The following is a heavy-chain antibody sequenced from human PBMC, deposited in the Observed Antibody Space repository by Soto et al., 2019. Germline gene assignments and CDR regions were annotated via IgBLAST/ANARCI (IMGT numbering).Heavy chain of an antibody. CDR1: GFTFSSYD. CDR3: ARGLKGFRGVFISNYYYYMDV. V-gene: IGHV3-13*01. D-gene: IGHD3-10*01. Sequence: GSLRLSCAASGFTFSSYDMHWVRQATGKGLEWVSAIGTAGDTYYPGSVKGRFTISRENAKNSLYLQMNSLRAGDTAVYYCARGLKGFRGVFISNYYYYMDVWGKGTTVTVSS. J-gene: IGHJ6*03. CDR2: IGTAGDT.